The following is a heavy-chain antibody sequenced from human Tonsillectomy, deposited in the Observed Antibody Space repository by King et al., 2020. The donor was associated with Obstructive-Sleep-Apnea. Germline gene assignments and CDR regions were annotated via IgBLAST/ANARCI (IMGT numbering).Heavy chain of an antibody. V-gene: IGHV5-10-1*03. CDR1: GYSFTNYW. CDR2: IDPIASYT. D-gene: IGHD6-19*01. CDR3: ARQDTYSSGQYYFDY. Sequence: VQLVESGAEVKKPGESLRISCKGSGYSFTNYWINWVRQMPGKGLEWMGRIDPIASYTNFTPSFQGHVTISADRSISTVYRQWSGLKASDTAMYYCARQDTYSSGQYYFDYWGQGTLVTVSS. J-gene: IGHJ4*02.